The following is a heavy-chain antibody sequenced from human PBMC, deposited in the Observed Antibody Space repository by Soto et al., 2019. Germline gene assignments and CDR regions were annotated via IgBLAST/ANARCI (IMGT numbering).Heavy chain of an antibody. Sequence: WGSLRLSCAASGFTFSSYAMSWVRQAPGKGLEWVSAISGSGGSTYYADSVKGRFTISRDNSKNTLYLQMNSLRAEDTAVYYSAKGSSGYCSGGSCYLFDYWGQGTLVTVSS. V-gene: IGHV3-23*01. D-gene: IGHD2-15*01. J-gene: IGHJ4*02. CDR1: GFTFSSYA. CDR2: ISGSGGST. CDR3: AKGSSGYCSGGSCYLFDY.